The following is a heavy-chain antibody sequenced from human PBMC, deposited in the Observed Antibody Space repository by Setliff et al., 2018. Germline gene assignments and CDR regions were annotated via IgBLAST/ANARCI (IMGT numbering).Heavy chain of an antibody. V-gene: IGHV4-59*01. D-gene: IGHD2-21*01. Sequence: SETLSLTCTVSGGSISTFYWSWIRQSPEKGLEWIAYIHYSGSTNQNPSLKRRVTISLDTPKNQFSLKLSYMTAADTAVYYCARFLDPRDGYQNSPGFDFWGQGALVTVSS. CDR1: GGSISTFY. J-gene: IGHJ4*02. CDR3: ARFLDPRDGYQNSPGFDF. CDR2: IHYSGST.